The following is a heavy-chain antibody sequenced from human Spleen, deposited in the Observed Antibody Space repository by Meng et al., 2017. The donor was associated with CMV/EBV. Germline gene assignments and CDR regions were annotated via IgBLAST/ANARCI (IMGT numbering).Heavy chain of an antibody. D-gene: IGHD2-8*01. J-gene: IGHJ5*02. V-gene: IGHV1-18*01. CDR3: AREGDGNGGNWFEP. Sequence: ASVKVSCKASGYTFTSYDISWVRQAPGHGLEWMGWISAYNGNANYAQKHQGRVTMTTDTSTSTAYMELRSLRSDDTAVYYCAREGDGNGGNWFEPWGQGTLVTVSS. CDR1: GYTFTSYD. CDR2: ISAYNGNA.